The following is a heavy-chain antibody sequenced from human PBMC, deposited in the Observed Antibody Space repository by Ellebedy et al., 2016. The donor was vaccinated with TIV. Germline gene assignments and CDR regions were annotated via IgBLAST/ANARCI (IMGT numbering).Heavy chain of an antibody. CDR1: AFTFSKHV. J-gene: IGHJ4*02. Sequence: GGSLRLSCAASAFTFSKHVMHWVRQAPGKGLEWVAAVSFDGNKKYYGDSVKGRFAISRDNSRNTLFLQMNSLRAEDTAVYYCAKDVYRRVVAGFHHWGLGTLVTVSS. CDR3: AKDVYRRVVAGFHH. CDR2: VSFDGNKK. V-gene: IGHV3-30*18. D-gene: IGHD6-19*01.